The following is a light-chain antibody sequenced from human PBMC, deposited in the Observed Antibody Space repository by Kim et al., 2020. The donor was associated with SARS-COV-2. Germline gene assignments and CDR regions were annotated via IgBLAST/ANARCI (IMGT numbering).Light chain of an antibody. Sequence: SVKLTCTLSSGHSSHAIAWHQQKPEKGPRYLMKVNSDGSHTKGDGIPDRFSGSSSGADSYLTISSLQSDDEADYYCQTWDTGIRVFGGGTQLTVL. CDR1: SGHSSHA. CDR3: QTWDTGIRV. V-gene: IGLV4-69*01. J-gene: IGLJ3*02. CDR2: VNSDGSH.